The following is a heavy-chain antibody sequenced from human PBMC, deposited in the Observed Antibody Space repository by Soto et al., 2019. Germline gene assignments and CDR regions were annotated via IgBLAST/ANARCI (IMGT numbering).Heavy chain of an antibody. D-gene: IGHD3-3*01. Sequence: QVQLVQSGAEVKKPGASVKVSCKASGYTFTSYGICWVRQAPGQGLEWMGWISAYNGNTNYAQKLQGRVTMTTDTSTSKAYMELRSLRSDDTAVYYCARLAIFGTLERYYYYMDVWGKGTTVTVSS. CDR3: ARLAIFGTLERYYYYMDV. J-gene: IGHJ6*03. CDR1: GYTFTSYG. V-gene: IGHV1-18*01. CDR2: ISAYNGNT.